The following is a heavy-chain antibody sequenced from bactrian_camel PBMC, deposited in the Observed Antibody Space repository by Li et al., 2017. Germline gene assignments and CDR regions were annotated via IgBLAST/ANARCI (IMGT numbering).Heavy chain of an antibody. J-gene: IGHJ4*01. D-gene: IGHD2*01. CDR2: IDVDGTT. CDR1: RETLLNSC. CDR3: AVRPNRWYFACDGGQFNY. Sequence: QLVESGGGSVQAGESLRLSCASSRETLLNSCMGWFRQAPGKSRDYVAAIDVDGTTSYAESVKGRFTISRDNAKNTLYLEMNSLKPEDTAMYYCAVRPNRWYFACDGGQFNYWGQGTQVTVS. V-gene: IGHV3S53*01.